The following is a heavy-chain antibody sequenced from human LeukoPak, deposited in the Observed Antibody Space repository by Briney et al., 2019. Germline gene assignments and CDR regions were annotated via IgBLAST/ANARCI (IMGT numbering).Heavy chain of an antibody. D-gene: IGHD6-19*01. CDR2: IKQDGREK. CDR1: GFTFSSYW. CDR3: ATIAVEVCYDY. J-gene: IGHJ4*02. Sequence: GGSLRLSCAASGFTFSSYWMSWVRQAPGKGLEWVANIKQDGREKYYVDPVKGRFTISRDNAKTSLYPPMNSLRAEDTAVYYCATIAVEVCYDYWGQGTLVTVSS. V-gene: IGHV3-7*03.